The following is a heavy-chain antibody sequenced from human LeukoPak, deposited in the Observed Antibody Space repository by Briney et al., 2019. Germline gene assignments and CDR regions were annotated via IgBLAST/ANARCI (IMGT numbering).Heavy chain of an antibody. CDR2: ISDSGSNT. J-gene: IGHJ4*02. CDR3: AKDTDGLTGYPLYS. CDR1: GFNFSNFS. D-gene: IGHD3-9*01. V-gene: IGHV3-23*01. Sequence: GGSLRLSCAACGFNFSNFSMTWVRECTERGLEWVSAISDSGSNTYYADSVKGRFTISRDSSKNKLYLQMNSLRAEDTAVYYCAKDTDGLTGYPLYSWGQGTLVTVSS.